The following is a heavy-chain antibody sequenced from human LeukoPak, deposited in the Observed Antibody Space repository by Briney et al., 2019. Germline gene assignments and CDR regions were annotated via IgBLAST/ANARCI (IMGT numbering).Heavy chain of an antibody. J-gene: IGHJ2*01. CDR1: AFTFDDYA. CDR2: ISYNSSAI. D-gene: IGHD2-21*02. Sequence: GGCLRLSCAPSAFTFDDYAMHWVRQAPGKGLEWVSGISYNSSAIAYADSVKGRFAISRDNAKNSLYLQMNSLRAEDTALYYCAKDYCGGDCYSGWYFDLWGRGTLVTVSS. CDR3: AKDYCGGDCYSGWYFDL. V-gene: IGHV3-9*01.